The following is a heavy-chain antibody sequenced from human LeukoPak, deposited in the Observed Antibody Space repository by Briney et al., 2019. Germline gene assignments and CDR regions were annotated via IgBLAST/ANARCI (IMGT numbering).Heavy chain of an antibody. D-gene: IGHD6-19*01. CDR1: GYTFTGYY. CDR2: INPNSGGT. CDR3: ARDPGYSSGWYLVDY. V-gene: IGHV1-2*02. J-gene: IGHJ4*02. Sequence: EASVKVSCKASGYTFTGYYMHWVRQAPGQGLEWMGWINPNSGGTNYAQKFQGRVTMTRDTSISTAYMELSRLRSDDTAVYYCARDPGYSSGWYLVDYWGQGTLVTVSS.